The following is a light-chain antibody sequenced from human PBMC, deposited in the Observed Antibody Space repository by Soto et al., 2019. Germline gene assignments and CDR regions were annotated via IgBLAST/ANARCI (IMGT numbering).Light chain of an antibody. J-gene: IGKJ1*01. Sequence: ERATLSCRASQSVSSSYLAWYQQKPGQGPRLLIYGASSRATGTPDRFSGSGSGTDFTLTIISLEPEDFTRYYCPQYGSLPTRFAQVTK. CDR3: PQYGSLPTR. CDR2: GAS. V-gene: IGKV3-20*01. CDR1: QSVSSSY.